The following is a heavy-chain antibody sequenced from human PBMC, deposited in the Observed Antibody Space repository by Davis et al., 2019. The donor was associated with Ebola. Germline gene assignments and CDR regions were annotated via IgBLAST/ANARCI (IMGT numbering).Heavy chain of an antibody. CDR2: IYYSGST. V-gene: IGHV4-59*01. D-gene: IGHD6-6*01. J-gene: IGHJ6*02. Sequence: SETLSLTCTVSGGSISSYYWSWIRQPPGKGLEWIGYIYYSGSTNYNHSLKSRFTISVDTSKNQFSLKLSSVTAADTAVYYCARPDLYSSSSNYYYYYGMDVWGQGTTVTVSS. CDR3: ARPDLYSSSSNYYYYYGMDV. CDR1: GGSISSYY.